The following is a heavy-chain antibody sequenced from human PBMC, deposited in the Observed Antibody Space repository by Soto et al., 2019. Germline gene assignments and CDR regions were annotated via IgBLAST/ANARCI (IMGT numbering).Heavy chain of an antibody. Sequence: ASVKVSCKASGYTFTGYYMHWVRQAPGQGLEWMGWINPNSGGTNYAQKFQGWVTMTRDTSVSTAYMELSRLRSDDTAVYYCARTKRFGSHPDAFDIWGQGTMVTVSS. CDR3: ARTKRFGSHPDAFDI. CDR2: INPNSGGT. V-gene: IGHV1-2*04. CDR1: GYTFTGYY. J-gene: IGHJ3*02. D-gene: IGHD3-10*01.